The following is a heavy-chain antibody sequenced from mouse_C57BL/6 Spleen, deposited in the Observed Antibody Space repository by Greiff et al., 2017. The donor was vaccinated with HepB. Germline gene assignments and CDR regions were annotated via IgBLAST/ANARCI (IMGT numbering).Heavy chain of an antibody. CDR3: TKGYSNYLYYFDY. J-gene: IGHJ2*01. D-gene: IGHD2-5*01. CDR1: GYTFTDYE. Sequence: VQLQQSGAELVRPGASVTLSCKASGYTFTDYEMHWVKQTPVHGLEWIGAIDPETGGTAYNQKFKGKAILTADKSSSTAYMELRILTSEDSAVYYCTKGYSNYLYYFDYWGQGTTLTVSS. V-gene: IGHV1-15*01. CDR2: IDPETGGT.